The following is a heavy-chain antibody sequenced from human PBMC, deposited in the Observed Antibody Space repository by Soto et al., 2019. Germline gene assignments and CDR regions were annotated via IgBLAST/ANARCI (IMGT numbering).Heavy chain of an antibody. CDR3: ARDWRNYYGSGSYFSRPTYMDV. D-gene: IGHD3-10*01. V-gene: IGHV3-64*01. Sequence: GGSLRLSCAASGFTFSSYAMHWVRQAPGKGLEYVSAISSNGGSTYYANSVKGRFTISRDNSKNTVYLQMGRLRAEDMAVDYCARDWRNYYGSGSYFSRPTYMDVWGKGTTVTVSS. CDR1: GFTFSSYA. J-gene: IGHJ6*03. CDR2: ISSNGGST.